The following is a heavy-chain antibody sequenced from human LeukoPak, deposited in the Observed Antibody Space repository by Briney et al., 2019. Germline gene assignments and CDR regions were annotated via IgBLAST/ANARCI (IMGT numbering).Heavy chain of an antibody. CDR1: GFTFSSYG. CDR3: AKDSPGYSGYDWDDY. V-gene: IGHV3-30*02. Sequence: GGSLRLSCAASGFTFSSYGMHWVRQAPGKGLEWVAFIRYDGSNKYYADSVKGRFTISRDNSKNTLYLQMNSLRAEDTAVYYCAKDSPGYSGYDWDDYWGQGTLVTVSS. J-gene: IGHJ4*02. D-gene: IGHD5-12*01. CDR2: IRYDGSNK.